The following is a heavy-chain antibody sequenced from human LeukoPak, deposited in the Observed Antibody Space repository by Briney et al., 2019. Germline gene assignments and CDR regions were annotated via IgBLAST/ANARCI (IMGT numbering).Heavy chain of an antibody. CDR1: GFTFDDYA. D-gene: IGHD5-18*01. V-gene: IGHV3-9*01. CDR3: ASGGDVDTAGLDAFDI. Sequence: PGRSLRLSCAASGFTFDDYAMHWVRHAPGKGLEWVSGISWNSGSIGYADSVKGRFTISRDNAKNSLYLQTSSLRAEDTASYYCASGGDVDTAGLDAFDIWGQGTMVTVSP. J-gene: IGHJ3*02. CDR2: ISWNSGSI.